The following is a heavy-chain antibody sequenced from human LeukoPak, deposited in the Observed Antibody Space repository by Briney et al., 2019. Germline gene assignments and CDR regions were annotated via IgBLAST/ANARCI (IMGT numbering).Heavy chain of an antibody. CDR2: IYYSGST. V-gene: IGHV4-59*01. J-gene: IGHJ4*02. CDR1: GGSISSYY. CDR3: ARDRGGYSYGP. Sequence: PSETLSLTCTVSGGSISSYYWSWIRQPPGKGLEWIGYIYYSGSTNYNPSLKSRVTISVDTSKNQFSLKLSSVTAADTAVYYCARDRGGYSYGPWGQGTLVTVSS. D-gene: IGHD5-18*01.